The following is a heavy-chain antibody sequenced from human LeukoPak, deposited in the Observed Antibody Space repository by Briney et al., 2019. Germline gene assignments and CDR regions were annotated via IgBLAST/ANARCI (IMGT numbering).Heavy chain of an antibody. Sequence: GSLRLSCAASGFTFSSYGMSWVRQAPGKGLEWVSAISGSGGSTYYADSVKGRFTISRDNSKNTLYLQMNSLRAEDTAVYYCAKTTTYYYYYMDVWGKGTTVTISS. J-gene: IGHJ6*03. CDR3: AKTTTYYYYYMDV. V-gene: IGHV3-23*01. D-gene: IGHD4-17*01. CDR1: GFTFSSYG. CDR2: ISGSGGST.